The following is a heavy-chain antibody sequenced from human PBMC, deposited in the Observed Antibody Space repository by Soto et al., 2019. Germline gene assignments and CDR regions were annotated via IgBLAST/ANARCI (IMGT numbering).Heavy chain of an antibody. CDR2: ISGSGGST. D-gene: IGHD2-21*02. CDR1: GFTFSRYA. Sequence: GGSPRLSRAASGFTFSRYALSWGRQAPGKGMEWASAISGSGGSTYYADPEKGRFTISRDNSKNTLYLQMNSLRAEDTAVYYCAKAAYCGGDCYPPFSYWGQGTPVTVSS. J-gene: IGHJ4*02. CDR3: AKAAYCGGDCYPPFSY. V-gene: IGHV3-23*01.